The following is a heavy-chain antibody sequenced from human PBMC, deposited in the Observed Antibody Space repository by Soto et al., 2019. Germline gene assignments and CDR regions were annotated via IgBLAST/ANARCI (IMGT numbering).Heavy chain of an antibody. J-gene: IGHJ4*02. D-gene: IGHD5-18*01. CDR3: AKGGYTFAYE. CDR1: RFSFITPF. CDR2: ISPSASDT. Sequence: WGAPRLSRAAPRFSFITPFLAWGRQPPGKGLEWVSAISPSASDTLYADSVKGRFTISRDNSQNTLFLQMTSLRADDTAVYYCAKGGYTFAYEWGQGALVTVSS. V-gene: IGHV3-23*01.